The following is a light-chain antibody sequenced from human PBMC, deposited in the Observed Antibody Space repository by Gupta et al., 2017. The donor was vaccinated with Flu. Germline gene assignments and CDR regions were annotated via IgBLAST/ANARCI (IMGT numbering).Light chain of an antibody. J-gene: IGLJ3*02. CDR3: QSADSSGVYGL. CDR2: KDT. Sequence: SHELTQPPSVSVSPGQTATITRSGDALTKQFEHWYPKQSGHAPILVIYKDTERPSGIPGRISGSTSGTTVMLTISGVQAEDEASYCCQSADSSGVYGLFGGGTKLTVL. V-gene: IGLV3-25*02. CDR1: ALTKQF.